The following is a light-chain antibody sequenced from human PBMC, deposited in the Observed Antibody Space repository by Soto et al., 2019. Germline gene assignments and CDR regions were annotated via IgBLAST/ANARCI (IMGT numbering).Light chain of an antibody. V-gene: IGKV3-11*01. CDR3: QQRSNWPIT. Sequence: EIVMTQSPATLSVSPWERATLSCRASQSVSSKLAWYQQKPGQAPRLLIYDASNRATGIPARFSGSGSGTDFTLTISSLEPEDFAVYYCQQRSNWPITFGQGTRLEIK. J-gene: IGKJ5*01. CDR2: DAS. CDR1: QSVSSK.